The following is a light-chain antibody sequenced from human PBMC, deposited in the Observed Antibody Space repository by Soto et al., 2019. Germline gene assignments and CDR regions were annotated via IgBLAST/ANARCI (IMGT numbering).Light chain of an antibody. V-gene: IGLV2-14*01. Sequence: QSVLTQPASVSGSPGQSITISCTGTSSDVGGYNYVSWYQQHPGKAPKLIIYDVSNRPSGVSNRFSGSKSANTASLTISGLQAEDEADYYCSSYTGSSTYVVFGGGTKVTVL. CDR2: DVS. CDR3: SSYTGSSTYVV. CDR1: SSDVGGYNY. J-gene: IGLJ2*01.